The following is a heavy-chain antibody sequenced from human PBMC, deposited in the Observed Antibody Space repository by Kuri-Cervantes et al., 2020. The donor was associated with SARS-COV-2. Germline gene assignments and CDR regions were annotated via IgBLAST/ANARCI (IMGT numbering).Heavy chain of an antibody. CDR1: GFTFSSYW. CDR3: ARDVVDLSGFRFDY. CDR2: ISGSGRST. J-gene: IGHJ4*02. Sequence: GESLKISCSASGFTFSSYWMHWVRQAPGKGLEWVSAISGSGRSTYYADPVKGRFTISRDNFNNALYLEMNSLRAEDTAVYFCARDVVDLSGFRFDYWGQGTLVTVSS. V-gene: IGHV3-23*01. D-gene: IGHD2-21*01.